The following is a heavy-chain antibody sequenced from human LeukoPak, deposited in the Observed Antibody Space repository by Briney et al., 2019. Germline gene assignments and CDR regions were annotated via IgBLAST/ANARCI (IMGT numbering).Heavy chain of an antibody. Sequence: PSETLSLTCTVSGGSISSSSYYWGWIRQPPGKGLEWIGSIYYSGSTYYNPSLKSRVTISVDTSKNQFSLKLSSVTAVDTAVYYCARDASIVGATQDWGQGTLVTVSS. D-gene: IGHD1-26*01. V-gene: IGHV4-39*07. CDR1: GGSISSSSYY. CDR2: IYYSGST. J-gene: IGHJ4*02. CDR3: ARDASIVGATQD.